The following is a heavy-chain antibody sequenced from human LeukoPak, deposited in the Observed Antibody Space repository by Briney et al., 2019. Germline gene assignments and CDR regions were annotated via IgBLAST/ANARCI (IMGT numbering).Heavy chain of an antibody. CDR1: GFTFSAYA. CDR2: ISNNGGSS. V-gene: IGHV3-64D*09. J-gene: IGHJ4*02. D-gene: IGHD1-1*01. Sequence: GGSLRLSCSACGFTFSAYAMYCVRHAPGKGLEYVSGISNNGGSSFYADSVKGRFTISRDNSKNTLYLQMSSLRAEDTAVYYCVKITSVTGGDCWGQGTRLTVSS. CDR3: VKITSVTGGDC.